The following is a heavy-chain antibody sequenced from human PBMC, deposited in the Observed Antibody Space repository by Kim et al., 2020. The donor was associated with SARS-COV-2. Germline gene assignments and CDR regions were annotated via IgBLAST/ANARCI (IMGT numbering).Heavy chain of an antibody. CDR3: AKGADYYGSGSDAFDI. D-gene: IGHD3-10*01. V-gene: IGHV3-9*01. CDR2: ISWNSGSI. CDR1: GFTFDDYA. J-gene: IGHJ3*02. Sequence: GGSLRLSCAASGFTFDDYAMHWVRQAPGKGLEWVSGISWNSGSIGYADSVKGRFTISRDNAKNSLYLQMNSLRAEDTALYYCAKGADYYGSGSDAFDIWG.